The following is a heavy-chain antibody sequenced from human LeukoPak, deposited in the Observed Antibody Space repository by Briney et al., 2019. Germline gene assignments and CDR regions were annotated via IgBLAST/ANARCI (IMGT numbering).Heavy chain of an antibody. Sequence: SETLXXTCTVSGYSISSGYYWGWIRQPPGKGLEWIGSIYHSGSTYYNPSLKSRVTISVDTSKNQFSLKLSSVTAADTAVYYXARASSGSYWDYWGQGTLVTVSS. CDR3: ARASSGSYWDY. CDR2: IYHSGST. D-gene: IGHD1-26*01. CDR1: GYSISSGYY. J-gene: IGHJ4*02. V-gene: IGHV4-38-2*02.